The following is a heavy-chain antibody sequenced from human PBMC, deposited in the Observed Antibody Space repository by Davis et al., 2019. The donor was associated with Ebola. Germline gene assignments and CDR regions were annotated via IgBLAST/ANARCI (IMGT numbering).Heavy chain of an antibody. CDR3: AKDLRGWLQLTIGGFDI. V-gene: IGHV3-30*18. Sequence: PGGSLRLSCVASGFTFSNHGMHWVRQAPGKGLEWVAGISYDATNIYYADSVKGRFTISRDNSKNTLYLQMNSLRAEDTAVHYCAKDLRGWLQLTIGGFDIWGQGTVVTVSS. D-gene: IGHD5-24*01. CDR2: ISYDATNI. J-gene: IGHJ3*02. CDR1: GFTFSNHG.